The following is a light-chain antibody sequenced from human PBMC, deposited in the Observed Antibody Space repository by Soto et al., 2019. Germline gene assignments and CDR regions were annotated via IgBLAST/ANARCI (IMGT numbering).Light chain of an antibody. CDR3: SSYTSSSTRV. J-gene: IGLJ3*02. CDR1: SSDVGSYNY. V-gene: IGLV2-14*01. Sequence: QSALTQPASVSGSPGQSITISCTGTSSDVGSYNYVSWYQHHPGKAPELMIYEVSNRPSGVSNRFSGSKSGNTASLTISGLQAEDEADYYCSSYTSSSTRVFGGGTKLTVL. CDR2: EVS.